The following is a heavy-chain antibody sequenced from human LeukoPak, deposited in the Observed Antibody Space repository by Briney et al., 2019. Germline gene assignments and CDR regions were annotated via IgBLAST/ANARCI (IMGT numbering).Heavy chain of an antibody. J-gene: IGHJ4*02. V-gene: IGHV3-23*01. CDR2: ISGSGGST. CDR3: AKGRLRSPFDY. D-gene: IGHD6-13*01. Sequence: QTGGSLRLSCAASGFTFSSYGMSWVRQAPGKGLEWVSAISGSGGSTYYADSVKGRFTISRDNSKNTLYLQMNSLRAEDTAVCYCAKGRLRSPFDYWGQGTLVTVSS. CDR1: GFTFSSYG.